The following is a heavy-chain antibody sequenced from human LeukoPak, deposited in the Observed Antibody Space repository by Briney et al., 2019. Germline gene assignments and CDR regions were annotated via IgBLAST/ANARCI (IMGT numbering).Heavy chain of an antibody. CDR2: INPNSGGT. D-gene: IGHD2-21*02. Sequence: ASVKVSCKASGYTFTGYYMHWVRQAPGQGLEWMGWINPNSGGTNYAQKFQGRVTMTRDTSISTAYMELSRLRSDDTAVYYCARDDGGYCGGDCYTRGVDYWGQGTLVTVSS. CDR1: GYTFTGYY. J-gene: IGHJ4*02. CDR3: ARDDGGYCGGDCYTRGVDY. V-gene: IGHV1-2*02.